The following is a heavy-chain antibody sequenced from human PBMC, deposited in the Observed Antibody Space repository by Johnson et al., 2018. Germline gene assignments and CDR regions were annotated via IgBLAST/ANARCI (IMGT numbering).Heavy chain of an antibody. CDR2: IGTTGDT. Sequence: VQLVQSGGGLVHPGGSXRLSCAASGFAFSTYDMHWVRQTTGKGLEWVSAIGTTGDTYYPGSVKGRFTISREDAKNALYLQMNSLGAGDTAVYYCARGGSYDPIPGPLDVFDIWGQGTMVTVSS. CDR3: ARGGSYDPIPGPLDVFDI. D-gene: IGHD3-16*01. CDR1: GFAFSTYD. J-gene: IGHJ3*02. V-gene: IGHV3-13*01.